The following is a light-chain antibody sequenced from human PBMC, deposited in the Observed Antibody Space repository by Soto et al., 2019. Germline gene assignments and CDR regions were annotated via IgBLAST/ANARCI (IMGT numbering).Light chain of an antibody. CDR1: SSNIGAGYD. V-gene: IGLV1-40*01. Sequence: QSVLTQPPAVSGAPGQRVTISCTGSSSNIGAGYDVHWYQQLPGTAPKLLIFGNSNRPSGVPDRFSGSKSGTSASLAITGLQAEAEADYYSQSYASSLSANVVFCGGTKLTVL. J-gene: IGLJ2*01. CDR3: QSYASSLSANVV. CDR2: GNS.